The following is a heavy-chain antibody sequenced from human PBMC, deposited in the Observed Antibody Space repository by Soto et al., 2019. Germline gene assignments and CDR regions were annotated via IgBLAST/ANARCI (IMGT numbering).Heavy chain of an antibody. CDR3: ANPQPPSEYYYYGMDV. CDR2: ISGSGGST. V-gene: IGHV3-23*01. CDR1: GFTFSSYA. Sequence: GGSLRLSCAASGFTFSSYAMSWVRQAPGKGLEWVSAISGSGGSTYYADSVKGRFTISRDNSKNTLYLQMNSLRAEDTAVYYCANPQPPSEYYYYGMDVWGQGTTVTVSS. J-gene: IGHJ6*02.